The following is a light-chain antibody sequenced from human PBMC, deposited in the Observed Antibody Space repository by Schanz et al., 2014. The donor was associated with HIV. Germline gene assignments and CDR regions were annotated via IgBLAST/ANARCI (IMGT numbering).Light chain of an antibody. V-gene: IGKV3-20*01. Sequence: EIVLTQSPGTLSLSPGERATLSCRASQSVSSTYFAWYQQKPGQAPRLHIYGASSRATGIPDRFSGSWSGTDFTLTISRLEPEDFAVYYCQQYGSSPFTFGPGTKVDIK. CDR1: QSVSSTY. CDR3: QQYGSSPFT. J-gene: IGKJ3*01. CDR2: GAS.